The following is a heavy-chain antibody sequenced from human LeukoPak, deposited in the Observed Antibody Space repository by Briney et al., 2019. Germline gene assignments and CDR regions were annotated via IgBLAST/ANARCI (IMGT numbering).Heavy chain of an antibody. D-gene: IGHD2-2*01. Sequence: ASVKVSCKASGYTFMRYYMHWVRQAPGQGLEWMGVINPSDNSTAYAQKFQGRVTMTSDTSTSTVYMELSSLRSEDTAVYYCARALGISYAYRFDPWGQGTLVTVSS. V-gene: IGHV1-46*01. CDR1: GYTFMRYY. CDR2: INPSDNST. J-gene: IGHJ5*02. CDR3: ARALGISYAYRFDP.